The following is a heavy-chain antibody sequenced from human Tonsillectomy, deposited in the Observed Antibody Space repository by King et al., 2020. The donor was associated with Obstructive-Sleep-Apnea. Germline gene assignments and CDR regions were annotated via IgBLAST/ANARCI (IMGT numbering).Heavy chain of an antibody. V-gene: IGHV4-61*01. D-gene: IGHD3-22*01. Sequence: PLQESGPGLVKPSETLSLTCNVSGGSVSSGSYYWSWIRQPPGKGLEWIGYIYYSGRTNYNPSLKSRVTISVDTSKNQFSLRLSSVTAADTAVYYCAREGGSYDSSDYYYGAFDIWGQGTMVTVSS. J-gene: IGHJ3*02. CDR1: GGSVSSGSYY. CDR2: IYYSGRT. CDR3: AREGGSYDSSDYYYGAFDI.